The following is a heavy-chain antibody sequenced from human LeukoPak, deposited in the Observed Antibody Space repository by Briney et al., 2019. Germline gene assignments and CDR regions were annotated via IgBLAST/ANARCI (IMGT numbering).Heavy chain of an antibody. J-gene: IGHJ4*02. CDR1: GGTFSSYA. CDR2: ISAYSGDA. Sequence: SVKVSCKASGGTFSSYAISWVRQAPGQGLEWMGWISAYSGDANYAQNLQGRVTMTTDTSTNTAYMELRSLRSDDTAVYYCARILRYCSGGSCLYYFDYWGQGTLVTVSS. CDR3: ARILRYCSGGSCLYYFDY. D-gene: IGHD2-15*01. V-gene: IGHV1-18*01.